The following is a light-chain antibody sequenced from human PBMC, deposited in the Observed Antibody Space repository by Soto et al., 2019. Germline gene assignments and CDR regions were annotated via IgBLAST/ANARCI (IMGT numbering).Light chain of an antibody. CDR3: QQYGSSGYT. CDR2: GAS. CDR1: QSVSSSY. V-gene: IGKV3-20*01. J-gene: IGKJ2*01. Sequence: EIVLTQSPGTLSLSPGERATLSCRASQSVSSSYLAWYQQKPGQAPRLLIYGASSRATGSPDRFSGSGSGTDFTLTISRLAPEDFAVYYCQQYGSSGYTFGQGTKLEIK.